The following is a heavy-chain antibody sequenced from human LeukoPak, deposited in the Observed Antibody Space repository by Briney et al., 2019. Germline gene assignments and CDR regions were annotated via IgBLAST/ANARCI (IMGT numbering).Heavy chain of an antibody. CDR2: ISGSGGST. Sequence: GGSLRLSCAASGFTFSSYAMSWVRQAPGKGLEWVSAISGSGGSTYYADSVKGRFTISRDNSKNTLYLQMNSLRAEDTAVYYCAGGGYKYVGLYYFDYWGQGTLVTVSS. J-gene: IGHJ4*02. CDR3: AGGGYKYVGLYYFDY. D-gene: IGHD5-24*01. CDR1: GFTFSSYA. V-gene: IGHV3-23*01.